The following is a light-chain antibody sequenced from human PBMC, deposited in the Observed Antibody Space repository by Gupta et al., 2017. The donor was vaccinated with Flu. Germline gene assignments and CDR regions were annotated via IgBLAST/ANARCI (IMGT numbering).Light chain of an antibody. Sequence: SYVLTQPPAASVAPGQTARITCGGNIIGRKSVHWYQQKPGQAPVLVVYDDSGRPSGTPERLSGSNSENTTTLRISRVEDGDEADYYCQVWDSSSVHWVFGGGTKLTVL. CDR1: IIGRKS. J-gene: IGLJ3*02. CDR2: DDS. V-gene: IGLV3-21*02. CDR3: QVWDSSSVHWV.